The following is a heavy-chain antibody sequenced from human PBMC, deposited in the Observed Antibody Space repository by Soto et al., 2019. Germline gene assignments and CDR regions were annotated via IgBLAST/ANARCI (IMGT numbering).Heavy chain of an antibody. CDR3: AASRGPGVVVY. V-gene: IGHV3-74*03. J-gene: IGHJ4*02. CDR1: GATFSNFW. Sequence: QLVESGGDLVQPGGSLRLACAASGATFSNFWMHWVRQAPGEGLVWVSRVNIDGSSTTYADSVRGRFNISRDNAKNTVFLQMNRLRDDDTAVYFCAASRGPGVVVYWGQGSLVSVSS. D-gene: IGHD2-15*01. CDR2: VNIDGSST.